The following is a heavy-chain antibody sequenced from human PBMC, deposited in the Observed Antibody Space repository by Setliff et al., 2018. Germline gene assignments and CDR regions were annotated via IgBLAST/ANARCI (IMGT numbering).Heavy chain of an antibody. Sequence: EASVKVSCKASGYTFTSYGISWVRQAPGQGLEWMGWISAYNGNTNYAQKLQGRVTMTTDTSTSTAYMELRSLRSDDTAVYYCGRAIDTGQIWSQYYFDYWGQGTLVTVSS. CDR1: GYTFTSYG. V-gene: IGHV1-18*01. CDR3: GRAIDTGQIWSQYYFDY. D-gene: IGHD5-18*01. J-gene: IGHJ4*02. CDR2: ISAYNGNT.